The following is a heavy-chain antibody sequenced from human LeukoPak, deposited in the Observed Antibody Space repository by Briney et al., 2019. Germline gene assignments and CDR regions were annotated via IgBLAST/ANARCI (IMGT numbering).Heavy chain of an antibody. D-gene: IGHD4-23*01. CDR2: IYSGGST. V-gene: IGHV3-66*01. Sequence: GGSLRLSCAASGFTFSSYGMHWVRQAPGKGLEWVSVIYSGGSTYYADSVKGRFTISRDNSKNTLYLQMDSLRAEDTAVYYCARDPTTVVTLDAFDIWGQGTMVTVSS. CDR1: GFTFSSYG. J-gene: IGHJ3*02. CDR3: ARDPTTVVTLDAFDI.